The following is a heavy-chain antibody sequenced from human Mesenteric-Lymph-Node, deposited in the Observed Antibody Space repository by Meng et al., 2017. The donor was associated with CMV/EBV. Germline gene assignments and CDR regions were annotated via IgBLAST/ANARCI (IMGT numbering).Heavy chain of an antibody. Sequence: SIYTSNWWTWVRQTPGKGLEWIGDVFHNGATNYNPSLESRVIMSLDLSQDQFFLSLRSVTAADTAVYYCARGLTTMPRSAMGWYLDLWGRGTLVTVSS. J-gene: IGHJ2*01. V-gene: IGHV4-4*02. CDR2: VFHNGAT. CDR1: SIYTSNW. D-gene: IGHD2-2*01. CDR3: ARGLTTMPRSAMGWYLDL.